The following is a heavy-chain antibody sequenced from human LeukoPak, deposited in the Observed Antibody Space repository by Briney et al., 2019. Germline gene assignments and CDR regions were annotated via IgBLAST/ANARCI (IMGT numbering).Heavy chain of an antibody. V-gene: IGHV3-30*04. D-gene: IGHD3-10*01. Sequence: GGSLRLSCAASGFTFSSYAMHWVRQAPGKGLEWVAVISYDGSNKYYADSVKGRFTISRDNSKNTLYLQMNSLRAEDTAVYYCARSPYGSGSYYNDYWGQGTLSPSPQ. CDR1: GFTFSSYA. J-gene: IGHJ4*02. CDR2: ISYDGSNK. CDR3: ARSPYGSGSYYNDY.